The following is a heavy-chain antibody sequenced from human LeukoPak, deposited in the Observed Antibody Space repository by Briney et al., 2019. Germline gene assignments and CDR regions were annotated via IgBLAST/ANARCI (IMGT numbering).Heavy chain of an antibody. D-gene: IGHD2-2*01. Sequence: ASVKVSCKASGYTFTSYAMHWVRQAPGQRLEWMGWINAGNGNTKYSQKFQGRVTITRDTSASTAYMELSSLRSEDAAVYYCARGGYCSSISCYYFDYWGQGTLVTVSA. V-gene: IGHV1-3*01. CDR2: INAGNGNT. CDR3: ARGGYCSSISCYYFDY. J-gene: IGHJ4*02. CDR1: GYTFTSYA.